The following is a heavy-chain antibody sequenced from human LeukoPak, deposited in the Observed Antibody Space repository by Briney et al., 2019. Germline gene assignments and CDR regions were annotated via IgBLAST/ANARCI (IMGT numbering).Heavy chain of an antibody. Sequence: SSETLSLTCAVYGGSFSGYYWSWIRQPPGKGLEWIGEINHSGSTNYNPSLKSRVTISVDTSKNQFSLKLSSVTAADTAVYYCARVTSGRYNWNYGYFQHWGQGTLVTVSS. V-gene: IGHV4-34*01. CDR1: GGSFSGYY. J-gene: IGHJ1*01. CDR3: ARVTSGRYNWNYGYFQH. CDR2: INHSGST. D-gene: IGHD1-7*01.